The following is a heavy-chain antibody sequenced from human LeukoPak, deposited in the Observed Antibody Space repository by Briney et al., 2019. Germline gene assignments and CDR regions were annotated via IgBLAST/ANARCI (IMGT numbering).Heavy chain of an antibody. J-gene: IGHJ4*02. CDR3: AKDSEASLGYLPDY. CDR2: ITGSGGST. CDR1: GFTFTTYA. Sequence: GGSLRLSCAASGFTFTTYALTWVRQAPGKGLEWVSAITGSGGSTYYADSVRGRFTISRDNSKNTLYLQMNSLRAEDTAVYYCAKDSEASLGYLPDYWGQGTLVTVSS. D-gene: IGHD2-15*01. V-gene: IGHV3-23*01.